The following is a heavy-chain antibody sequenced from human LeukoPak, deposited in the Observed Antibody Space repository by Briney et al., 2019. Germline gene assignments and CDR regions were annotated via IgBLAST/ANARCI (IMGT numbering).Heavy chain of an antibody. D-gene: IGHD3-3*01. CDR1: GYTFTSYS. J-gene: IGHJ4*02. CDR3: AREAYDFWSGYWPVDY. V-gene: IGHV1-18*01. CDR2: VCAYNGNT. Sequence: ASVKVSCKASGYTFTSYSISWVRQAPGQGLEWMGWVCAYNGNTNYAQKLQGRVTMTTDTSTSTAYMELRSLRSDDTAVYYCAREAYDFWSGYWPVDYWGQGTLVTVSS.